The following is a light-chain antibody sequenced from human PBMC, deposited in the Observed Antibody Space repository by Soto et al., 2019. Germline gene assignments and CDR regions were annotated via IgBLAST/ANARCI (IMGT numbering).Light chain of an antibody. CDR3: SSYTSSNTLLYV. Sequence: QSALTQPASVSGSPGQSITISRTGTSSDVGGHNYVSWYQFHPGKAPKLMIYDVSNRPSGVSNRFSGSKSGNTASLTISGLQAEDEADYYCSSYTSSNTLLYVFGTGTKVTVL. V-gene: IGLV2-14*01. J-gene: IGLJ1*01. CDR2: DVS. CDR1: SSDVGGHNY.